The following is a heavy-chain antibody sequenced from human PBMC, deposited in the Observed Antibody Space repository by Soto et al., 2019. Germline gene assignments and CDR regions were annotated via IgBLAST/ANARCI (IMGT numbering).Heavy chain of an antibody. CDR3: ARGRDWLIPYYFDY. J-gene: IGHJ4*02. D-gene: IGHD3-9*01. V-gene: IGHV4-59*01. CDR1: GGSMSTSY. Sequence: SQTLSLTCTVSGGSMSTSYWGWIRQSPGKGLEWIGYIYYNGNTNYNPSLKSRVTISVDTSKNQFSLKVTSVTAADTAVYFCARGRDWLIPYYFDYWGQGTLVTVSS. CDR2: IYYNGNT.